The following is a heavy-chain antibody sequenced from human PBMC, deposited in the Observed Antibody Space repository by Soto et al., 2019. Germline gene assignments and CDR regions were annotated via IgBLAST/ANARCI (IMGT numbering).Heavy chain of an antibody. D-gene: IGHD3-10*01. J-gene: IGHJ6*02. Sequence: PSETLSIRFSACRYSVYSGDDSGSLKQPPGKGLEWIGSIYHSGSTYYNPSLKSRVTISVDTSKNQFSLKLSSVTAADTAVYYCARDGTFVRFGESHYYYYGMDVWGQGTTVNVSS. CDR3: ARDGTFVRFGESHYYYYGMDV. CDR1: RYSVYSGDD. CDR2: IYHSGST. V-gene: IGHV4-38-2*02.